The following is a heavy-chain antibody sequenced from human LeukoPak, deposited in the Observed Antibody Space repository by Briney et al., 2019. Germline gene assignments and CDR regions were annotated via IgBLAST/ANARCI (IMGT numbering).Heavy chain of an antibody. CDR1: GFTFSSYA. CDR2: IHESGSYQ. D-gene: IGHD5-18*01. CDR3: ARDIPGGASFLDQ. Sequence: GGSLRLSCAASGFTFSSYAMHWVRQAPGKGLEWVAHIHESGSYQNYVDSVKGRFTVSRDNTKSALYLQMSNLRAEDTAVYYCARDIPGGASFLDQWGQGTLVTVSS. V-gene: IGHV3-7*01. J-gene: IGHJ5*02.